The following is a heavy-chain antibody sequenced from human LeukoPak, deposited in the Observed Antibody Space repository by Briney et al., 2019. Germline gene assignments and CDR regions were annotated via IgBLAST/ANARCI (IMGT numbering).Heavy chain of an antibody. CDR1: GFTFSSYA. Sequence: GGSLRLSCAASGFTFSSYAMSWVRQAPGKGLEWVSAISGSGGSTYYADSVKGRFAISRDNSKNTLYLQMNSLRAEDTAVYYCAKMIEGATNWDYWGQGTLVTVSS. V-gene: IGHV3-23*01. J-gene: IGHJ4*02. D-gene: IGHD1-26*01. CDR3: AKMIEGATNWDY. CDR2: ISGSGGST.